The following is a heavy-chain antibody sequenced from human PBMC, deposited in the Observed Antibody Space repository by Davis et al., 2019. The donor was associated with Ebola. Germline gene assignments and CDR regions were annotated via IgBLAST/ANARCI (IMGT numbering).Heavy chain of an antibody. J-gene: IGHJ3*02. V-gene: IGHV3-30*18. CDR3: AKDYLDI. CDR1: GFTFSSYG. Sequence: GESLKISCAASGFTFSSYGMHWVRQAPGKGLEWVAVISYDGSNKYYADSVEGRFTISRDNSKNTLYLQMNSLRAEDTAVYYCAKDYLDIWGQGTMVTVSS. CDR2: ISYDGSNK.